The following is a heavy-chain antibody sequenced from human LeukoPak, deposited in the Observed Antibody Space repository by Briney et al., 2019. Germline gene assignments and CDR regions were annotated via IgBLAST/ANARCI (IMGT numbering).Heavy chain of an antibody. J-gene: IGHJ4*02. V-gene: IGHV4-38-2*02. CDR2: IYHTGST. Sequence: SETLSLTCTVSGYSISSGYYWGWIRQPPGMGLEWIGSIYHTGSTYYNPSLKSRATISVDTSKNQFSLKLSSVTAADTAVYYCARVPSTNYYDSSGYWGYFDYWGQGTLVTVSS. CDR1: GYSISSGYY. D-gene: IGHD3-22*01. CDR3: ARVPSTNYYDSSGYWGYFDY.